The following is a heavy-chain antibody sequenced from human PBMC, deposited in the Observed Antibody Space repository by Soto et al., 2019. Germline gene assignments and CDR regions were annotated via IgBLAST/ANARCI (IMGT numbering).Heavy chain of an antibody. CDR2: INHSGST. J-gene: IGHJ4*02. Sequence: SETLSLTCAVYGGSFSGYYWSWIRQPPGKGLEWIGEINHSGSTNYNPSLKSRVTISVDTSKNQFSLKLSSVTAADTAVYYCARVSTAFVCLDYWGQGTLVTVSS. CDR3: ARVSTAFVCLDY. CDR1: GGSFSGYY. D-gene: IGHD3-16*01. V-gene: IGHV4-34*01.